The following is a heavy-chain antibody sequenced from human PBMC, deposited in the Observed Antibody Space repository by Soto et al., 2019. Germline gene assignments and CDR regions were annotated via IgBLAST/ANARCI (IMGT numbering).Heavy chain of an antibody. CDR1: AFTLSSYA. J-gene: IGHJ5*02. V-gene: IGHV3-30-3*01. CDR3: ARLGAPGDFYDNSGYDNWFDP. CDR2: MSNDGSSE. Sequence: GGSLRLSCAASAFTLSSYAIQWVRQAPGKGLEWVALMSNDGSSEYFADSVKGRFTISRDNSKNTLYLQMNSLRAEDTAMYYCARLGAPGDFYDNSGYDNWFDPWGQGTLVTVSS. D-gene: IGHD3-22*01.